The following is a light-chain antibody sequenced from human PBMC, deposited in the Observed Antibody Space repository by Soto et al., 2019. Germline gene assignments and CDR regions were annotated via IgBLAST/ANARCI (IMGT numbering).Light chain of an antibody. J-gene: IGLJ3*02. Sequence: QSALTQPASVSGSPGQSITISCTGASTDVGDYDLVSWYQQHPGKAPKLTIYEVFKRPSGISDRFSGSKSGNTASLTISGLQAEDEGDYYCSSYSSTYLDCVFGGGTKLTVL. V-gene: IGLV2-14*01. CDR2: EVF. CDR3: SSYSSTYLDCV. CDR1: STDVGDYDL.